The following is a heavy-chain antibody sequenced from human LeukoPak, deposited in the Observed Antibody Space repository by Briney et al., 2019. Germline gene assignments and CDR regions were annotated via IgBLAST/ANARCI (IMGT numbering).Heavy chain of an antibody. V-gene: IGHV1-2*06. CDR2: INPNSGGT. CDR3: ARSHSSGWTDFDY. D-gene: IGHD6-19*01. CDR1: GYTFTGYY. J-gene: IGHJ4*02. Sequence: GASVKVSCKASGYTFTGYYMHWVRQAPGQGLEWMGRINPNSGGTNYAQKFQGRVTMTRDTSISTAYMELSRLRSDDTAVYYCARSHSSGWTDFDYWGQGTLVTVSS.